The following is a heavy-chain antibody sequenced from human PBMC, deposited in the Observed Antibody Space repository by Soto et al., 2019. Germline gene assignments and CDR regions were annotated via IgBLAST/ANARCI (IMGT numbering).Heavy chain of an antibody. CDR1: GFSFSSYA. V-gene: IGHV3-23*01. CDR3: AKVGSYDFWSGSAIKINWFDP. Sequence: EVQLLESGGGLVQPGGSLRLSCVASGFSFSSYAMSWVRQAPGKGLEWVSGISGSGGSAFHADSVRGRFTVSRDNPNNTLYLQMNSLRAEDTAIYYCAKVGSYDFWSGSAIKINWFDPWGRGTLVTVSS. D-gene: IGHD3-3*01. CDR2: ISGSGGSA. J-gene: IGHJ5*02.